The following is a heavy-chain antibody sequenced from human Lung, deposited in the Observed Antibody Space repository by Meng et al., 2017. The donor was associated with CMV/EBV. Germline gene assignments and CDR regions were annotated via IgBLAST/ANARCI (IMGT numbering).Heavy chain of an antibody. CDR3: ARAGYSYGSV. D-gene: IGHD5-18*01. CDR1: GGSFSGYY. Sequence: LSLTCAVYGGSFSGYYWSWIRQPPGKGLEWIGEINHSGSTNYNPSLKSRVTISVDTSKNQFSLKLSSVTAADTAVYYCARAGYSYGSVWGQGTLVTVSS. J-gene: IGHJ4*02. CDR2: INHSGST. V-gene: IGHV4-34*01.